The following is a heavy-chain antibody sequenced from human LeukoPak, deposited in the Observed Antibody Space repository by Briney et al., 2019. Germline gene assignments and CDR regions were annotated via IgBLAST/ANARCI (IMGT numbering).Heavy chain of an antibody. V-gene: IGHV3-30*18. D-gene: IGHD2-2*01. CDR1: GFTFSSYG. CDR3: AKVWTPENYRCSSTSCFDFDY. J-gene: IGHJ4*02. CDR2: ISYDGSNK. Sequence: QAGGSLRLSCAASGFTFSSYGMHWVRQAPGKGLEWVAVISYDGSNKYYADSVKGRFTISRDNSKNTLYLQMNSLRAEDTAVYYCAKVWTPENYRCSSTSCFDFDYWGQGTLVTVSS.